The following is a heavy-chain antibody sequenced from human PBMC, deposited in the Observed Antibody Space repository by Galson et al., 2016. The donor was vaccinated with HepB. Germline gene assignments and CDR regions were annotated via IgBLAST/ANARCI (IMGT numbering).Heavy chain of an antibody. CDR1: GFIFSNYG. D-gene: IGHD4-17*01. Sequence: SLRLSCAASGFIFSNYGMHWVRQAPGKGLVWVSRIHSDGSTTSYADSVKGRFTVSRDNAKNTLYMQMNSLRAEDTAVYYCARESPTTAGAYDIWGQGTMV. CDR3: ARESPTTAGAYDI. CDR2: IHSDGSTT. J-gene: IGHJ3*02. V-gene: IGHV3-74*01.